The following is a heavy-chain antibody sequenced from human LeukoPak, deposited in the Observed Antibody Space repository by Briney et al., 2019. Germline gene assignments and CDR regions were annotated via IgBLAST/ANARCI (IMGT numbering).Heavy chain of an antibody. J-gene: IGHJ4*02. CDR3: AREEIAVAADY. CDR2: ISSSSSYI. CDR1: GFTFSSYS. D-gene: IGHD6-19*01. Sequence: GVSLRLSCAASGFTFSSYSMNWVRQAPGKGLEWVSSISSSSSYIYYADSVKGRFTISRDNAKNSLYLQMNSLRAEDTAVYYCAREEIAVAADYWGQGTLVTVSS. V-gene: IGHV3-21*01.